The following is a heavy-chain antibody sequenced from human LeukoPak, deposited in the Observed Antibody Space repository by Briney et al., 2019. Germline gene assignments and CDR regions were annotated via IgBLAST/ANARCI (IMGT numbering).Heavy chain of an antibody. CDR2: VYYSGST. CDR1: GGSISTYY. CDR3: ARHPSGRMWLQQGGWFDP. V-gene: IGHV4-59*08. D-gene: IGHD5-24*01. J-gene: IGHJ5*02. Sequence: SETLSLTCTVSGGSISTYYWSWIRQPPGKGLEWIGYVYYSGSTNYSPSLKSRVTISVDTSKNQFSLKLTSVTAADTAVYYCARHPSGRMWLQQGGWFDPWGQGTLVTVSS.